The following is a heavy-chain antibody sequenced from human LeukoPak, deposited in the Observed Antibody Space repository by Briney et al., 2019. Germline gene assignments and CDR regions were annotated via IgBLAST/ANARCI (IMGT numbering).Heavy chain of an antibody. V-gene: IGHV1-69*04. CDR3: ARVLEWLSARYYGMDV. CDR2: IIPILGIA. Sequence: SVKVSCKASGGTLSSYAISWVRQAPGQGLEWMGRIIPILGIANYAQKFQGRVTITADKSTSTAYMELSSLRSEDTAVYYCARVLEWLSARYYGMDVWGQGTTVTVSS. CDR1: GGTLSSYA. D-gene: IGHD3-3*01. J-gene: IGHJ6*02.